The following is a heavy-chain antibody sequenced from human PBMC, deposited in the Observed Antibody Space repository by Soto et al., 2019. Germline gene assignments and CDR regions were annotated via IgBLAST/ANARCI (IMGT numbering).Heavy chain of an antibody. Sequence: EALLVESGGGLVQPGGSLRLSCAASGFSFSTSWMSWVRQAPGRGLEWVASINPYGSAVHYVDSVRGRFTMSRDDAKNSVFLQMGSLRADDTAVYYCASLLGDVTTFLSWGPGTLVIVSS. D-gene: IGHD3-10*01. CDR2: INPYGSAV. V-gene: IGHV3-7*01. CDR3: ASLLGDVTTFLS. CDR1: GFSFSTSW. J-gene: IGHJ4*02.